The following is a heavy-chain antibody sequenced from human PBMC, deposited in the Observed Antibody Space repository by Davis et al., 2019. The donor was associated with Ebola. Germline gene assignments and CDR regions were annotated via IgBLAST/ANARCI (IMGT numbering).Heavy chain of an antibody. J-gene: IGHJ4*02. CDR3: AKDLEEWELYYFDY. CDR1: GFTFSDYS. D-gene: IGHD1-26*01. V-gene: IGHV3-48*01. CDR2: LRTSGTT. Sequence: GESLKISCAASGFTFSDYSMNWVRQPPGKGLEWISHLRTSGTTYYADSVKGRFTISRDNSKNTLYLQMNSLRAEDTAVYYCAKDLEEWELYYFDYWGQGTLVTVSS.